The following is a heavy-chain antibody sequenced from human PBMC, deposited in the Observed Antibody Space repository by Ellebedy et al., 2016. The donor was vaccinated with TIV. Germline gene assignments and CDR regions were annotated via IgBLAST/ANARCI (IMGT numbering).Heavy chain of an antibody. D-gene: IGHD3-16*01. Sequence: AASVKVSCKASRPSGINWVRQAPGQGPEWMGWVSPYIGHTDYNEKLQGRVTMTIDTSTTTAYMELRSLRSDDTAIYYCARRLEGSSPDAFSVWGQGTMVTVSS. J-gene: IGHJ3*01. CDR3: ARRLEGSSPDAFSV. V-gene: IGHV1-18*01. CDR2: VSPYIGHT. CDR1: RPSG.